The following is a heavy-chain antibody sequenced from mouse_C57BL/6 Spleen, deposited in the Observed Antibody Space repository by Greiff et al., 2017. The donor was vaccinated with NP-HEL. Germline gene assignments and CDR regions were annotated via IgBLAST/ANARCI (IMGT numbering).Heavy chain of an antibody. CDR1: GYTFTNYW. CDR3: AAYYYGSSPGYWYFDV. CDR2: IYPGGGYT. D-gene: IGHD1-1*01. Sequence: QVQLQQSGAELVRPGTSVKMSCKASGYTFTNYWIGWAKQRPGHGLEWIGDIYPGGGYTNYNEKFKGKATLTADKSSSTAYMQFSSLTSEDSAIYYCAAYYYGSSPGYWYFDVWGTGTTVTVSS. J-gene: IGHJ1*03. V-gene: IGHV1-63*01.